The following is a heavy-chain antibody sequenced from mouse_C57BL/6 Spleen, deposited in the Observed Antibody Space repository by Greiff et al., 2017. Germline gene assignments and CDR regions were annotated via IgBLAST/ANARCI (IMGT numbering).Heavy chain of an antibody. D-gene: IGHD1-1*01. CDR1: GFSLTSYG. Sequence: VQLVESGPGLVQPSQSLSITCTVSGFSLTSYGVHWVRQSPGKGLEWLGVIWSGGSTDYNAAFISRLSISKDNSKSQVFFKMNSLQADDTAIYYCARGDYYGSSFAYWGQGTLVTVSA. J-gene: IGHJ3*01. CDR3: ARGDYYGSSFAY. V-gene: IGHV2-2*01. CDR2: IWSGGST.